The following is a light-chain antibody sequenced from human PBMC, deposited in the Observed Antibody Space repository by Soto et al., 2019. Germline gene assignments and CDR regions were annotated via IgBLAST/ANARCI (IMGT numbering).Light chain of an antibody. V-gene: IGKV3-20*01. Sequence: EIVLTQSPGTLSLSPLERGTRSFMASQSVSSSYLAWYQQKPGQAPRLLIYGASNRATGIPDRFSGSGSGTDFTLTISRLETEDFAVYYCQQYGSSGTFGQGTKVDIK. J-gene: IGKJ1*01. CDR2: GAS. CDR3: QQYGSSGT. CDR1: QSVSSSY.